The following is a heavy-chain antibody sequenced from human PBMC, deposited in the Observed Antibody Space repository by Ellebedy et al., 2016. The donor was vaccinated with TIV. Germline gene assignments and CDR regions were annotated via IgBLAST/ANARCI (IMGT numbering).Heavy chain of an antibody. CDR2: TYYRSKWHN. CDR1: GDSVSSKSAA. J-gene: IGHJ4*02. V-gene: IGHV6-1*01. CDR3: AREIRAYDS. Sequence: SQTLSLTCAISGDSVSSKSAAWTWLRQSPWRGLECLGRTYYRSKWHNEYAVSVESRITINSDTSKNQFSLQLSSVTPEDTAIYYCAREIRAYDSWGQGTLVTVSS.